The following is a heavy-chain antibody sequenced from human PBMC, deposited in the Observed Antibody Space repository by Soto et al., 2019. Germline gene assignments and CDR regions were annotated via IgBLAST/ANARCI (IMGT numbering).Heavy chain of an antibody. V-gene: IGHV1-69*04. D-gene: IGHD3-22*01. CDR3: ARDRKYYDSSGYPDAFDI. CDR1: GGTFSSYT. J-gene: IGHJ3*02. CDR2: IIPILGIA. Sequence: PVKVSCKASGGTFSSYTISWVRQAPGQGLEWMGRIIPILGIANYAQKFQGRVTITADKSTSTAYMELSSLRSEDTAVYYCARDRKYYDSSGYPDAFDIWGQGTMVTVSS.